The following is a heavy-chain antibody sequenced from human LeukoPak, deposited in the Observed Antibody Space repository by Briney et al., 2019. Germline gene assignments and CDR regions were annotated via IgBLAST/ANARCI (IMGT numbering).Heavy chain of an antibody. V-gene: IGHV3-30-3*01. D-gene: IGHD3-3*01. CDR2: ISYDGSNK. CDR1: GFTFSSYA. CDR3: ARENDFWSGYTKTIDY. J-gene: IGHJ4*02. Sequence: GGSLRLSCAASGFTFSSYAMHWVRQAPGKGLEWVAVISYDGSNKYYADSAKGRFTISRDNSKNTLYLQMNSLRAEDTAVYYCARENDFWSGYTKTIDYWGQGTLVTVSS.